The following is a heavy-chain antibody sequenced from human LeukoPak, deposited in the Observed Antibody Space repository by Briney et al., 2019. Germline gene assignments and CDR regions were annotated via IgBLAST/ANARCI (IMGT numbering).Heavy chain of an antibody. CDR1: GYSIRSGYY. D-gene: IGHD6-6*01. Sequence: PSETLSLTCAVSGYSIRSGYYWGWIRQPPGKGLEWIGSMYHSGSTYYSPSLKSRVTISVDTSKNQFSLKLSSVTAADTAVYYCAVSAAALFDPWGQGTLVTVSS. CDR3: AVSAAALFDP. V-gene: IGHV4-38-2*01. J-gene: IGHJ5*02. CDR2: MYHSGST.